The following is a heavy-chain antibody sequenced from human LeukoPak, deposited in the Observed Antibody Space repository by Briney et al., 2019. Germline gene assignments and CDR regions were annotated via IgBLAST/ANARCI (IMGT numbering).Heavy chain of an antibody. J-gene: IGHJ3*02. CDR1: GFTLSSYW. CDR3: ARSNYYDSSGRAFDI. V-gene: IGHV3-74*01. D-gene: IGHD3-22*01. Sequence: GGSLRLSCAASGFTLSSYWMHWVRQAPGKGLVWVSRINTDGSSTSYADSVKGRFTISRDNAKNTLYLQMNSLRAEDTAVYYCARSNYYDSSGRAFDIWGQGTMVTVSS. CDR2: INTDGSST.